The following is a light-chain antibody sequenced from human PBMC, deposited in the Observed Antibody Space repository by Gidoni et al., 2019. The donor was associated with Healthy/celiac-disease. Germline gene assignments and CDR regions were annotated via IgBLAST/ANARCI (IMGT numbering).Light chain of an antibody. CDR1: SSDVGGYNY. V-gene: IGLV2-14*03. CDR2: DVS. J-gene: IGLJ1*01. CDR3: SSYTSSSTLDV. Sequence: QSALTQPAPVSGPPGPSITISCPGTSSDVGGYNYVSWYQQHPGKAPKLMIYDVSKRPSGVSNRFSGSKSGNTASLTISGLQAEDEADYYCSSYTSSSTLDVFGTGTKVTVL.